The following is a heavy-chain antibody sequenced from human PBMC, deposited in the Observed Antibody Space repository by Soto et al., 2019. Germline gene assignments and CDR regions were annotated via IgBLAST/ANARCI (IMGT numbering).Heavy chain of an antibody. CDR3: AKVSSSYYSGWFDY. V-gene: IGHV3-23*01. CDR1: GFTFSSYA. Sequence: EVQLLESGGGLVQPGGSLRLSCAASGFTFSSYAMSWVRQVPGKGLEWVSRVRASGGTTYYADSVKGRFTISRDNSKNTLYLQMNSLRAEDTAVYYCAKVSSSYYSGWFDYWGQGTLVTVSS. CDR2: VRASGGTT. D-gene: IGHD2-15*01. J-gene: IGHJ4*02.